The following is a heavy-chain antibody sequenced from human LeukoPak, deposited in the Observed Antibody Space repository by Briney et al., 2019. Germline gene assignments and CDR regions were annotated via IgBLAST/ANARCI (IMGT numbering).Heavy chain of an antibody. V-gene: IGHV4-4*07. J-gene: IGHJ5*02. Sequence: ASETLSLTCTVSGGSISSYYWSWIRQPAGKGLEWIGRIYTSGSTNYNPSLKSRVTISVDTSKNQFSLKLSSVTAADTAVYYCARGPKYYDFWSGYQPARWFDPWGQGTLVTVSS. CDR2: IYTSGST. CDR3: ARGPKYYDFWSGYQPARWFDP. D-gene: IGHD3-3*01. CDR1: GGSISSYY.